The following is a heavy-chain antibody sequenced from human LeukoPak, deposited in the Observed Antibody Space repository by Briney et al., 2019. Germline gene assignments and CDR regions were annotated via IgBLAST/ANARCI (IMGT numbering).Heavy chain of an antibody. CDR2: FDPEDGET. D-gene: IGHD1-26*01. V-gene: IGHV1-24*01. CDR3: ATFYSGSYGGAFDI. CDR1: GYTLTELS. J-gene: IGHJ3*02. Sequence: ASVKVSCKVSGYTLTELSMHWVRQAPGKGLEWMGGFDPEDGETIYAQKFQGRVTMTEDTSTDTAYMELSSLRSEDTAVYYCATFYSGSYGGAFDIWGQGTMVTVSS.